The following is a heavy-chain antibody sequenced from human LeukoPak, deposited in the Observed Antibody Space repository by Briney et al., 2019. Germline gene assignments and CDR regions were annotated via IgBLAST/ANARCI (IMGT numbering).Heavy chain of an antibody. J-gene: IGHJ3*02. D-gene: IGHD3-3*01. CDR3: AKNNPASYDFWSVDIQRGALDI. CDR1: GFTFSVFS. Sequence: GSLRLSCAASGFTFSVFSMTWVRQAPGKGLEWVSGISSKGANTSYADSVKGRFTISRDNSKNTLYLQMSSLRVEDTAVYFCAKNNPASYDFWSVDIQRGALDIWGQGTMVTVSS. V-gene: IGHV3-23*01. CDR2: ISSKGANT.